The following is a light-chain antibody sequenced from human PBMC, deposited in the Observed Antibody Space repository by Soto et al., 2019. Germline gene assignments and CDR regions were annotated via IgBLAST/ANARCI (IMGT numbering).Light chain of an antibody. CDR3: QQRIDWVT. J-gene: IGKJ4*01. CDR1: QSVSSK. CDR2: GAS. V-gene: IGKV3-11*01. Sequence: IVLPQSPATLSLSPGERATPSCRASQSVSSKLPWYQQKPGQAPRLVIYGASTRATGIPARFSGSGSGTDFILTISSLEPEDSGVYYCQQRIDWVTFGGGTKVDIK.